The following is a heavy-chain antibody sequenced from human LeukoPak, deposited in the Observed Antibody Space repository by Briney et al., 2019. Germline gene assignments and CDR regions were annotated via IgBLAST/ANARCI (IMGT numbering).Heavy chain of an antibody. D-gene: IGHD3-3*01. CDR3: ARERSDPNSYDWIDY. CDR1: GYTFTSYG. J-gene: IGHJ4*02. Sequence: ASVKVSCTASGYTFTSYGISWVRQAPGQGLEWMGWISAYNGNTNYAQRLQGRVTMTTDTSTSTAYMELRSLRSDDTVVYYCARERSDPNSYDWIDYWGQGTLVTVSS. CDR2: ISAYNGNT. V-gene: IGHV1-18*01.